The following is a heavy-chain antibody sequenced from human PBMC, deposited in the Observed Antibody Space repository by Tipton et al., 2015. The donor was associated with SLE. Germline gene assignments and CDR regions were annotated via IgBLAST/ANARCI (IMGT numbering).Heavy chain of an antibody. CDR2: INHSGST. D-gene: IGHD1-1*01. CDR3: ARGQLMGRAAPYIDV. Sequence: TLSLTCAVYGGSFSDYYWSWIRQPPGKGLEWIGEINHSGSTTYNPSLKSRVTISVDTSKNQFSLRLSSVTAADTAVYYCARGQLMGRAAPYIDVWGRGTTVIVSS. CDR1: GGSFSDYY. V-gene: IGHV4-34*01. J-gene: IGHJ6*03.